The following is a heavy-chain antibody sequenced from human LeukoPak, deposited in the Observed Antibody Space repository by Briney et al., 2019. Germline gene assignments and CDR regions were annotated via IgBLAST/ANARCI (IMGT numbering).Heavy chain of an antibody. J-gene: IGHJ4*02. CDR1: GDSVSSNSAA. D-gene: IGHD3-10*01. CDR2: TYYRSKWYN. CDR3: ARVWRDYYGSGRKGDYFDY. V-gene: IGHV6-1*01. Sequence: SQTLSLTCAISGDSVSSNSAAWHWIRQSPSRGLEWLGRTYYRSKWYNDYAVSVKSRITINPDTSKNQFSLQLNSVTPEDTAVYYCARVWRDYYGSGRKGDYFDYWGQGTLVTVSS.